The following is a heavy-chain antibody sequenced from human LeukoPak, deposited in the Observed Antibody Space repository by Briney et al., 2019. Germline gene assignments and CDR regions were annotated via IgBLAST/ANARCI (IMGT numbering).Heavy chain of an antibody. D-gene: IGHD6-19*01. CDR2: ISSSSSYI. Sequence: GGSLRLSCAASGFTFSSYSTNWVRQAPGKGLGWVSSISSSSSYIYYADSVKGRFTISRDNAKNSLYLQMNSLRAEDTAVYYCARDIAVAGNNYWGQGTLVTVSS. V-gene: IGHV3-21*01. CDR1: GFTFSSYS. CDR3: ARDIAVAGNNY. J-gene: IGHJ4*02.